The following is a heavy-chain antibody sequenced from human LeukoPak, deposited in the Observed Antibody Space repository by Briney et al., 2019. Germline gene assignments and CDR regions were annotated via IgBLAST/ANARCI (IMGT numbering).Heavy chain of an antibody. CDR1: GFIYSHYG. CDR3: AKDLLRGSYSYGIDY. Sequence: GRSLRLSCAASGFIYSHYGMHWVRQAPGKGLEWVAFIRYDGSNKYYADSVKGRFTISRDNSKNTLYLQMSSLRAEDTAVYYCAKDLLRGSYSYGIDYWGQGTLVTVSS. D-gene: IGHD5-18*01. V-gene: IGHV3-30*02. CDR2: IRYDGSNK. J-gene: IGHJ4*02.